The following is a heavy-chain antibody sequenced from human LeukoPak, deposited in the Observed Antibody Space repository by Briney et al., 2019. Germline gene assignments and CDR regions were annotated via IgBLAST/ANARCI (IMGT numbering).Heavy chain of an antibody. CDR1: GGTISSYV. CDR2: ITPISGTA. V-gene: IGHV1-69*13. Sequence: GASVKVSCKASGGTISSYVISWVRQAPGQGLEWMGGITPISGTANYAQKFQGRVTITADESTSTAYMELSSLRSEDTAVYYCARDNSVRDEAWWFNPWGQGTLVTVSS. CDR3: ARDNSVRDEAWWFNP. D-gene: IGHD5-24*01. J-gene: IGHJ5*02.